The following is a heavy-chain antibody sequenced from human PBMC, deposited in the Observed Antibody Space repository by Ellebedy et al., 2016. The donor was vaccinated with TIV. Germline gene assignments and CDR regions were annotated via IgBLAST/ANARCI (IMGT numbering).Heavy chain of an antibody. Sequence: SETLSLTCTVSGGSISSYYWSWIRQPPGKGLEWIGYIYYSGSTNYNPSLKSRVTISVDTSKNQFSLKLSSVTAADTAVYYCAAAYNGSGSYRISADYWGQGTLVTVSS. CDR1: GGSISSYY. CDR2: IYYSGST. V-gene: IGHV4-59*01. CDR3: AAAYNGSGSYRISADY. D-gene: IGHD3-10*01. J-gene: IGHJ4*02.